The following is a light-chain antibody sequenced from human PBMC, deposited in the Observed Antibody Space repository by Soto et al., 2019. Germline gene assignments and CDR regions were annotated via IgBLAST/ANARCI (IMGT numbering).Light chain of an antibody. J-gene: IGLJ3*02. Sequence: QSALTQPRSVSGSPGQSVTISCAGTSSDVGAYNWVPWYQQHPGKVPKLIIYDDTRRPSGVPDRFSGSKSGNTASLTISGLQADDEADYYCCSYAGSYTLVFGGGTKVTVL. CDR1: SSDVGAYNW. CDR2: DDT. CDR3: CSYAGSYTLV. V-gene: IGLV2-11*01.